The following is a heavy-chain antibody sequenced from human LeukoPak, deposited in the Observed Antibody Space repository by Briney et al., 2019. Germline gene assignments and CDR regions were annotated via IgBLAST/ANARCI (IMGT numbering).Heavy chain of an antibody. CDR1: GFTFSSHW. CDR2: VSPDGSTT. J-gene: IGHJ5*02. CDR3: AREINKWFDP. Sequence: GSLRLSCAASGFTFSSHWMHWVRQAPGKGLVWVSRVSPDGSTTKNADSVKGRFTISRDHARSTVFLQLNSLRAEDTAVYYCAREINKWFDPWGQGTLVTVSS. V-gene: IGHV3-74*03.